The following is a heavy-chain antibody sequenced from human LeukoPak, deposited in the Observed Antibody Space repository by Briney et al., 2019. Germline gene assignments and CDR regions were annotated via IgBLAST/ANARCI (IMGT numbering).Heavy chain of an antibody. CDR1: XXTFTSYG. Sequence: ASVKXXXKXSXXTFTSYGMXWVRQAPGQGLEWMGWISPYNLNTTYPHNLQARFTMPPDTSTSTAYMELRSLRSDDTAVYYCARGSSGWYIGWFDHWGQGTLVTVSS. J-gene: IGHJ5*02. CDR2: ISPYNLNT. CDR3: ARGSSGWYIGWFDH. D-gene: IGHD6-19*01. V-gene: IGHV1-18*01.